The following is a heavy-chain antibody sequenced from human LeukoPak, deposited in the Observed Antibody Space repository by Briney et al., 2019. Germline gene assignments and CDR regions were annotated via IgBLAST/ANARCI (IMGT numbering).Heavy chain of an antibody. CDR1: GYSISSGYY. Sequence: SETLSLTCAVSGYSISSGYYWGWIRQPPGRGLEWIGSIYHSGSTYYNPSLKSRVTISVDTSKNQFSLKLSSVTAADTAVYYCAREGRGCSGGSCYGSAAGDYWGQGTLVTVSS. D-gene: IGHD2-15*01. J-gene: IGHJ4*02. V-gene: IGHV4-38-2*02. CDR2: IYHSGST. CDR3: AREGRGCSGGSCYGSAAGDY.